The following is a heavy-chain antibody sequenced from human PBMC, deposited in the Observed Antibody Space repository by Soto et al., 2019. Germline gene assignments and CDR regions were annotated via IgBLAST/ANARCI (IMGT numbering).Heavy chain of an antibody. Sequence: PGGSLRLSCVASGLTFSVSAMTWVRQAPGKGLEWVSTTGISGRTTYYGDSVKGRFTVSRDNSKNTLDLQMSSLGAEDTAVYYCATVHNTSRSFNYWGRGTLVTVSS. CDR3: ATVHNTSRSFNY. CDR1: GLTFSVSA. CDR2: TGISGRTT. D-gene: IGHD1-20*01. V-gene: IGHV3-23*01. J-gene: IGHJ4*02.